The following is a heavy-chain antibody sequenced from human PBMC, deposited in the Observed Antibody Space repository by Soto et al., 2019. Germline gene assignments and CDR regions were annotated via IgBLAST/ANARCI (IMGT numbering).Heavy chain of an antibody. Sequence: PGESLKISCKGSGYSFTNYWIGRVRQMPGKGLELMGIIYPGDSDTRYSPSFQGQVTISADKSNNIAYLQWSSLKASDIAMYYCARLGSGYPFDYWGQGTLVTVSS. V-gene: IGHV5-51*01. CDR1: GYSFTNYW. CDR2: IYPGDSDT. D-gene: IGHD3-22*01. J-gene: IGHJ4*01. CDR3: ARLGSGYPFDY.